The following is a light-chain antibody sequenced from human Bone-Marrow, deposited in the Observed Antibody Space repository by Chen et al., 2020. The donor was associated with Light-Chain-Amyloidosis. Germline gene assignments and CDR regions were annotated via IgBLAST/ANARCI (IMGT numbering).Light chain of an antibody. CDR3: SSYTSSSTV. J-gene: IGLJ3*02. V-gene: IGLV2-14*01. CDR2: EVS. CDR1: SSAVGGYHY. Sequence: SALTPPASVSGSPGQSVPIPCTGTSSAVGGYHYVSWYQQHPAKAPKLMIYEVSNRPSGVSNRFSGSKSGNTASLTISGLQAEDEADYYGSSYTSSSTVFGGGTKLTVL.